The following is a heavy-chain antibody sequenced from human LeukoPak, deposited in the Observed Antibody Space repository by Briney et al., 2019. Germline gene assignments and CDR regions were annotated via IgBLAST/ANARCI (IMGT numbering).Heavy chain of an antibody. CDR3: ARGVGITMVRGVSITPHYFDY. CDR1: GGSFSGYY. Sequence: SETLSLTCAVYGGSFSGYYWSWIRQPPGKGLEWIGEVNHSGSTNYNPSLKSRVTISVDTSKNQFSLKLSSVTAADTAVYYCARGVGITMVRGVSITPHYFDYWGQGTLVTVSS. D-gene: IGHD3-10*01. CDR2: VNHSGST. J-gene: IGHJ4*02. V-gene: IGHV4-34*01.